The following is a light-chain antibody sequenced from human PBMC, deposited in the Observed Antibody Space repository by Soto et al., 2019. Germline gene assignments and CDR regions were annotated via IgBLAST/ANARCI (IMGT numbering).Light chain of an antibody. CDR1: QDIGND. J-gene: IGKJ1*01. V-gene: IGKV1-6*02. CDR2: AAS. CDR3: LQVFNFPRA. Sequence: AIQMTQSPSSLAGSVGDRLTITCRASQDIGNDLGWYQQKPGKAPKLLIYAASSLQSGVSSRFSGSGSGTEFTLTISSLQPEDFATYYCLQVFNFPRAFGQGTNGDIK.